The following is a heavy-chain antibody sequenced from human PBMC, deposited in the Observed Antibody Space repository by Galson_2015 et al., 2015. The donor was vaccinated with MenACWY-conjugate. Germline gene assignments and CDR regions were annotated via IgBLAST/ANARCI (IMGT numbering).Heavy chain of an antibody. CDR1: GYSISSGYY. Sequence: SETLSLTCAVSGYSISSGYYWGWIRQPPGKGLEWIGGIYHSGSTYYNPSLKSRVTISVDTSKNQFSLKLSFVTAADTAVYYCARENRITFGGVIVGVYNWFDPWGQGTLVTVSS. V-gene: IGHV4-38-2*02. CDR2: IYHSGST. D-gene: IGHD3-16*02. J-gene: IGHJ5*02. CDR3: ARENRITFGGVIVGVYNWFDP.